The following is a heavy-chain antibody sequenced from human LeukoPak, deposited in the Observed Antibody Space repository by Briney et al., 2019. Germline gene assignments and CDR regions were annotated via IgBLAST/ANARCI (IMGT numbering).Heavy chain of an antibody. CDR2: IRSRGYGETT. J-gene: IGHJ6*02. V-gene: IGHV3-49*04. CDR1: GFTLGDRA. Sequence: GGSLRLSCSSYGFTLGDRAMLWVRQAPGKGREWVGFIRSRGYGETTEYAAYVKSRFSISRDDSKGIAYLQMNSLKIEKTAVYYCMDLWGQGTTVIVSS. CDR3: MDL.